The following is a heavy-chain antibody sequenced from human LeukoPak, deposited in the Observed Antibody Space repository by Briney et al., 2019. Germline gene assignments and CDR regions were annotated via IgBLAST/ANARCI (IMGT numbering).Heavy chain of an antibody. V-gene: IGHV3-23*01. CDR2: ISATGGTT. CDR1: GFTFSSYG. D-gene: IGHD3-22*01. J-gene: IGHJ4*02. Sequence: PGGSLRLSCAASGFTFSSYGMSWVRQAPGKGLEWVSAISATGGTTYYADSVKGRFTISRDNSKNTLYLQMNSLRAEDTAVYYCASDYYDSSGYFALGPFDYWGQGTLVTVSS. CDR3: ASDYYDSSGYFALGPFDY.